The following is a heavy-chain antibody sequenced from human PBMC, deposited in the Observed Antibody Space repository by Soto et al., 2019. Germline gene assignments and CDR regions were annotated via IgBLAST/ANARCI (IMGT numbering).Heavy chain of an antibody. V-gene: IGHV4-4*02. CDR1: GGSISSSNW. Sequence: PSETLSLTCAVSGGSISSSNWWSWVRQPPGKGLEWIGEIYHGGSTNYNPSLKSRVTISVDKSKNQFSLKLSSVTAADTAVYYCARSRGYYDSSGYSYYWGQGTLVTGS. CDR3: ARSRGYYDSSGYSYY. D-gene: IGHD3-22*01. J-gene: IGHJ4*02. CDR2: IYHGGST.